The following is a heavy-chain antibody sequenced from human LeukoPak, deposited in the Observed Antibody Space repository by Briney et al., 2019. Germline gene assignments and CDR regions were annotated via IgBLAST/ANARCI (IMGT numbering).Heavy chain of an antibody. Sequence: GGSLRLSCAASGFTFSSYTMSWVRQAPGKGLEWVSAISGSGGSTYYADSVKGRFTISRDNSKNTLYLQINSLRAEDTAVYYCANAQYSSGWYGPDYYYYYGMDVWGQGTTVTVSS. D-gene: IGHD6-19*01. CDR1: GFTFSSYT. CDR3: ANAQYSSGWYGPDYYYYYGMDV. CDR2: ISGSGGST. V-gene: IGHV3-23*01. J-gene: IGHJ6*02.